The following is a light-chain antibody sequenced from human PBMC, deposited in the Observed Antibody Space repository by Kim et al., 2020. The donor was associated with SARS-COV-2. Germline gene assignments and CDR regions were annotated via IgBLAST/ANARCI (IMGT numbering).Light chain of an antibody. CDR2: QDN. V-gene: IGLV3-1*01. J-gene: IGLJ3*02. Sequence: SPGQTASITCSGDKLGDKYACWYQQKPGQSPVLVIYQDNKRPSGIPERFSGSNSGNTATLTISGTQAMDEADYYCQAWDSGTAWVFGGGTQLTVL. CDR3: QAWDSGTAWV. CDR1: KLGDKY.